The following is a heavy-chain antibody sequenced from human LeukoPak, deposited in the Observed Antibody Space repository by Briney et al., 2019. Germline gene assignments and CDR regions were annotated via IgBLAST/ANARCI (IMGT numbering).Heavy chain of an antibody. Sequence: PSETLSLTCTVSGGSISSYYWSWIRQPPGKGLEWIGYIYYSGSTNYNPSLKSRVTISVDTSKNQFSLKLSSVTAADTAVYYCARGPKVEWYSSSLDAFDIWGQGTMVTVSS. D-gene: IGHD6-6*01. J-gene: IGHJ3*02. CDR2: IYYSGST. CDR1: GGSISSYY. V-gene: IGHV4-59*01. CDR3: ARGPKVEWYSSSLDAFDI.